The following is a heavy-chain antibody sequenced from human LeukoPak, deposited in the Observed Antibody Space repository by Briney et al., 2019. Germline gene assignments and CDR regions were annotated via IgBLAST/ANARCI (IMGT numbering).Heavy chain of an antibody. CDR1: GYTFTVYF. D-gene: IGHD2-15*01. Sequence: ASVKVSCKASGYTFTVYFIHWVRQAPGQGLEWMGRINPNSGATDYAQKFQGRVTMTEDTSTDTAYTELSSLRSEDTAVYYCATTRPHIVVVVAANYYYYGMDVWGQGTTVTVSS. CDR3: ATTRPHIVVVVAANYYYYGMDV. J-gene: IGHJ6*02. CDR2: INPNSGAT. V-gene: IGHV1-2*06.